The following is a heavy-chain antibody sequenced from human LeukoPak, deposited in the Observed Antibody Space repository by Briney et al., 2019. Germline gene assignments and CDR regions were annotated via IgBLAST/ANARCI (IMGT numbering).Heavy chain of an antibody. J-gene: IGHJ4*02. CDR2: ISTSGSTI. V-gene: IGHV3-48*03. CDR1: GFTFNNYE. CDR3: ARAFRNFDY. Sequence: GGSLRLSCAASGFTFNNYEMNWVRQAPGKGLEWVSYISTSGSTIYYADSVKGRFTISRDNAKNSLYLQMNSLRAEDTAVYYCARAFRNFDYWGQGTLVTVSS.